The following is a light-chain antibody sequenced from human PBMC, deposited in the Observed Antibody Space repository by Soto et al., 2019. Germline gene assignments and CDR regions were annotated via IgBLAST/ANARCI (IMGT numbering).Light chain of an antibody. CDR1: QSVSNF. Sequence: EIVLTQSPATLSLSPGERATLSCRASQSVSNFLAWYQQKPGQAPRLLIYDASNRATGIPARFSGSWSGTDFTLTISSLEPEDFAVYYCQQRSNWPPFTFGPGTKVDIK. J-gene: IGKJ3*01. CDR3: QQRSNWPPFT. CDR2: DAS. V-gene: IGKV3-11*01.